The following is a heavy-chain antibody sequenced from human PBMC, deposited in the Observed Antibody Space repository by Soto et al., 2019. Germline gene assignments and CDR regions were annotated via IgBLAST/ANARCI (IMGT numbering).Heavy chain of an antibody. CDR2: VYYSGSS. V-gene: IGHV4-59*01. CDR3: ARGTQGHS. Sequence: SETLSLTCTVSGASITSYYWSWIRQPPGKGLEWIGYVYYSGSSNYNPSLKSRVAISVDTSKNQFSLKVSSVTAADTAMYYCARGTQGHSWGQGTLVTVSS. J-gene: IGHJ4*02. CDR1: GASITSYY.